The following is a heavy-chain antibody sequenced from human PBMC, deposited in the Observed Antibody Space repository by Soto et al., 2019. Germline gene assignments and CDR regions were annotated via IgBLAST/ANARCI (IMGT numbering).Heavy chain of an antibody. CDR3: ARGAAAGGDY. CDR1: GFTFSTYG. J-gene: IGHJ4*02. CDR2: ISYDGTNK. Sequence: GGSLRLSCAASGFTFSTYGMHWVRQAPGKGLEWVAVISYDGTNKYYADSVKGRFTISRDNSKNTLYLQMNSLRAEDTAVYYCARGAAAGGDYWGQGTLVTVSS. V-gene: IGHV3-30*03. D-gene: IGHD6-13*01.